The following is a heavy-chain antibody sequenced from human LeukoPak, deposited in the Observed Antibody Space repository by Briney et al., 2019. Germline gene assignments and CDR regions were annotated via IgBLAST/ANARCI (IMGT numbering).Heavy chain of an antibody. Sequence: ASVKVSCKASGGTFSSYAISWVRQAPGQGLEWMGGIIPIFGTANYAQKFQGRVTITADESTSTAYMELSSLRSEDTAVYYCARDSWVAGTAFDIWGQGTMVTVSS. D-gene: IGHD6-19*01. CDR2: IIPIFGTA. V-gene: IGHV1-69*13. CDR1: GGTFSSYA. CDR3: ARDSWVAGTAFDI. J-gene: IGHJ3*02.